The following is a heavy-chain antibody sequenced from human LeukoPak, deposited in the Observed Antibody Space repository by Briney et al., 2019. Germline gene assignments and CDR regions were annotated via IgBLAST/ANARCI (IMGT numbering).Heavy chain of an antibody. CDR2: TRDDGRNK. Sequence: GGSLRLSCAASGFNFNNYGMYWVRQAPGKGLEWVAFTRDDGRNKYYVDSVKGRFTISRDNSKNTLYLQMNSLRAEDTAVYYCARGIGAYSSSWYGAFDIWGQGTVVTVSS. V-gene: IGHV3-30*02. D-gene: IGHD6-13*01. J-gene: IGHJ3*02. CDR1: GFNFNNYG. CDR3: ARGIGAYSSSWYGAFDI.